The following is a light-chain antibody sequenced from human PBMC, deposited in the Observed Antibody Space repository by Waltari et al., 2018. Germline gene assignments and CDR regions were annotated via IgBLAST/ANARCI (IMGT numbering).Light chain of an antibody. J-gene: IGLJ3*02. CDR3: CSYAGSYTWV. CDR1: TNDLGSYNY. V-gene: IGLV2-11*01. CDR2: DVT. Sequence: SDLTQPRSVSGSPGQSVTISCTGTTNDLGSYNYVSWYQQHPGKAPKLRILDVTKRPSGVPARLPGSKSGNTASLTISGLRAEDEAEYYCCSYAGSYTWVFGGGTKLT.